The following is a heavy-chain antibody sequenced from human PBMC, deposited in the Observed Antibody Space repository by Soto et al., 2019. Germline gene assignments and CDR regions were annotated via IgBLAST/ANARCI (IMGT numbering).Heavy chain of an antibody. D-gene: IGHD2-15*01. CDR1: GFTFSSYA. V-gene: IGHV3-23*01. Sequence: GRSLRLSCAASGFTFSSYAMSWVRQAPGKGLEWVSGIDGSGRNTYYADSVKGRFTISRDNSKNTLSVQMDSLRVEDTALYYCAKDGGSVCSGGTCYFQAPDYWCQGTLVTVSS. CDR3: AKDGGSVCSGGTCYFQAPDY. CDR2: IDGSGRNT. J-gene: IGHJ4*02.